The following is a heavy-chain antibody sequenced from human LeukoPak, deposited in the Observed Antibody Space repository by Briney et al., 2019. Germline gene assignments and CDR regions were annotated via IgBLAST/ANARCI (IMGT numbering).Heavy chain of an antibody. J-gene: IGHJ4*02. Sequence: PGGSLRLSCAASGFTFSSYGMSWVRQAPGKGLEWVSTISSISHYIYYADSVKGRFTISRDNAKNSMYLQMNSLRAEDTGVYYCARDLSLGNPGGFDYWGQGALVTVSS. D-gene: IGHD3-16*01. V-gene: IGHV3-21*01. CDR2: ISSISHYI. CDR1: GFTFSSYG. CDR3: ARDLSLGNPGGFDY.